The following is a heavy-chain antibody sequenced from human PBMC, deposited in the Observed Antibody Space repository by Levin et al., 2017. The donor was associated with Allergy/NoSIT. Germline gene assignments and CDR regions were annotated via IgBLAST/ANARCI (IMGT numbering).Heavy chain of an antibody. CDR2: ISYDGSNK. J-gene: IGHJ4*02. V-gene: IGHV3-30-3*01. CDR1: GFTFSSHA. CDR3: AREPGYCSSTSCSDY. Sequence: PGGSLRLSCAASGFTFSSHAMHWVRQAPGKGLEWVAVISYDGSNKYYADSVKGRFTISRDNSKNTLYLQMNSLRAEDTAVYYCAREPGYCSSTSCSDYWGQGTLVTVSS. D-gene: IGHD2-2*03.